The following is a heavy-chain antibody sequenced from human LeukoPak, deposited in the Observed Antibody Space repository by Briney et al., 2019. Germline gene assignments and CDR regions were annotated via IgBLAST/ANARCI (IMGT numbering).Heavy chain of an antibody. CDR3: AKGYDINYFDY. J-gene: IGHJ4*02. Sequence: PGGSLRLSCAASGFTFSNYAMSWVRQAPGKGLEWVSDIRGSGGSTYYADSVKGRFTISRDNSKNTLYLQMNSLRAEDTAVYYCAKGYDINYFDYWGQGTLVTVSS. CDR2: IRGSGGST. V-gene: IGHV3-23*01. D-gene: IGHD3-9*01. CDR1: GFTFSNYA.